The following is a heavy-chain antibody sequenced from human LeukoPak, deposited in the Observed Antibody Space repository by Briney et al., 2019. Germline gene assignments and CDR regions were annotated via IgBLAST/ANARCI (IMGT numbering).Heavy chain of an antibody. J-gene: IGHJ6*02. D-gene: IGHD2-2*01. CDR3: ARDTGHQLSRRNYYAMDV. Sequence: PSETLSLTCTVSGASVSRNWWSWVRQPPGKGLEWIGEIHHSGGTNYNPSLKSRVTMSLDNSNNHFSLKLSSVTAADTAVYYCARDTGHQLSRRNYYAMDVWGQGTTVTVSS. CDR1: GASVSRNW. CDR2: IHHSGGT. V-gene: IGHV4-4*02.